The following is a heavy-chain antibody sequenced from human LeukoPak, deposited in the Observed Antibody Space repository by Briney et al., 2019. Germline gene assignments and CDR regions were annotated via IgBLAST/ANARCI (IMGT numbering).Heavy chain of an antibody. Sequence: PGGSLRLSCAASGFTFSDTWMHWVRQAPGEGLVWVSRIRSDGSDTRYAESVKGRFTISRDNAKNTLYLQMNSLRAEDTAVYYCARDWLHAIDYWGQGTLVTVSS. CDR3: ARDWLHAIDY. D-gene: IGHD2-2*01. V-gene: IGHV3-74*01. CDR2: IRSDGSDT. J-gene: IGHJ4*02. CDR1: GFTFSDTW.